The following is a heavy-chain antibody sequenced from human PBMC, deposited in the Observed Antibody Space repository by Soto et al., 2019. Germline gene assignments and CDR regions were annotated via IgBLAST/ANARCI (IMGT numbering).Heavy chain of an antibody. V-gene: IGHV3-23*01. CDR2: ISGSTGTT. CDR1: GFTFSNFA. CDR3: AKDTSSSPYFMDV. J-gene: IGHJ6*03. D-gene: IGHD2-2*01. Sequence: EVQVLESGGGSVQPGGSLRLSCAASGFTFSNFAMSWVRHAPGQGLEWVSEISGSTGTTYYADSVKGRFIISRDNSKNMGHLQMNSLRAEGTAVYYCAKDTSSSPYFMDVWGKGTTVTVSS.